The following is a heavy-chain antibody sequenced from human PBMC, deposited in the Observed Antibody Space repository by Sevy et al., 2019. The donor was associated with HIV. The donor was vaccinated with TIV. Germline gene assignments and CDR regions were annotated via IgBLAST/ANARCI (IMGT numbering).Heavy chain of an antibody. CDR1: GLTFNDNW. Sequence: GGSLRLSCVVSGLTFNDNWMTWVRQAPGRGLEWVANIMKDVSVKDYVDSVKGRFTISRDNAKNSVYRQMNNLRVEDTAIYYCATNAHWGQGLLVTVSS. CDR3: ATNAH. CDR2: IMKDVSVK. V-gene: IGHV3-7*01. J-gene: IGHJ4*02.